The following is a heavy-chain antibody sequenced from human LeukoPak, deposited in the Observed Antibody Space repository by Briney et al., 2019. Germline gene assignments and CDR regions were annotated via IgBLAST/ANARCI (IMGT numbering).Heavy chain of an antibody. D-gene: IGHD1/OR15-1a*01. V-gene: IGHV1-2*02. J-gene: IGHJ5*02. CDR2: INPNSGGT. CDR3: AKQHEDWFDP. CDR1: GYTFTAYY. Sequence: GASVKVSCKASGYTFTAYYIHWVRQAPGQEPEWMGWINPNSGGTKYAQKIQGRVTMTRDTSISTAYMDLRWLTSDDTATYYCAKQHEDWFDPWGQGTLVTVSS.